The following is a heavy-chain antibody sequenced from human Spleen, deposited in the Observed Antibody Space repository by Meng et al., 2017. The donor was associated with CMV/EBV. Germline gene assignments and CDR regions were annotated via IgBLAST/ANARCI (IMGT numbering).Heavy chain of an antibody. CDR3: ARVLEDHFSTSSGYVY. J-gene: IGHJ4*02. CDR2: INPNSGGT. V-gene: IGHV1-2*02. Sequence: ASVKVSCKASGYTFTDYYMHWVRQAPGQGLEWMGWINPNSGGTTPAQKFQGRVTMTRDTSIRTAYMELSRLTSDDTAMYYCARVLEDHFSTSSGYVYWGQGTLVTVSS. D-gene: IGHD6-6*01. CDR1: GYTFTDYY.